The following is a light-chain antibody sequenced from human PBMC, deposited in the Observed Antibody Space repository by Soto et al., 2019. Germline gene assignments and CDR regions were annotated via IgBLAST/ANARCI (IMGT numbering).Light chain of an antibody. CDR1: SSDVGGYNY. CDR3: SSYTGSSTYV. J-gene: IGLJ1*01. V-gene: IGLV2-14*01. Sequence: QSALTQPASVSGSPGQSITISCTGTSSDVGGYNYVSWYQQHPGKAPKLMIYEVSNRPSGVSNRFSASKSGNTASLTISGLQAEDEADYYCSSYTGSSTYVFGTGTNVTVL. CDR2: EVS.